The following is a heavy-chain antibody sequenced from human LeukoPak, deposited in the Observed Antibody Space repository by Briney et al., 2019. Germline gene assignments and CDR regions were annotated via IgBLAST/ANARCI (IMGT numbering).Heavy chain of an antibody. CDR3: ATLNDRSGYSSDY. Sequence: SETLSLTCTVSGGSISSGSYYWSWIRQPAGKGLEWIGRIHTSGSTDYNPSLECRITISIDTSKNQFSLKLSSVTAADTAVYYCATLNDRSGYSSDYWGQGTLVTVSS. CDR1: GGSISSGSYY. CDR2: IHTSGST. V-gene: IGHV4-61*02. J-gene: IGHJ4*02. D-gene: IGHD3-22*01.